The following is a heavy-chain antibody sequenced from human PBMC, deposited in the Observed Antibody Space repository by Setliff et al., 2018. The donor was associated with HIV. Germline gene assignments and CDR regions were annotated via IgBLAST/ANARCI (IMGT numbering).Heavy chain of an antibody. CDR2: ILDSGST. CDR1: GGSFSSGGYY. Sequence: SETLSLTCAVYGGSFSSGGYYWNWIRQLPGKGLEWIGYILDSGSTYYNPSLRGRLSMSIDTSANQFSVELTSVTAADTALYFCARVPNWGSAPFAYDVWGLGTMVTVSS. V-gene: IGHV4-31*11. J-gene: IGHJ3*01. D-gene: IGHD7-27*01. CDR3: ARVPNWGSAPFAYDV.